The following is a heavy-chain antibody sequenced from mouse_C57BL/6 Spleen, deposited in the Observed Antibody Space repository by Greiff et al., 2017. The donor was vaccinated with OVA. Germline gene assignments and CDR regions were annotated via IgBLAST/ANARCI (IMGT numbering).Heavy chain of an antibody. J-gene: IGHJ4*01. CDR2: INPYNGGT. D-gene: IGHD3-2*02. CDR1: GYTFTDYY. V-gene: IGHV1-19*01. Sequence: EVQLQESGPVLVKPGASVKMSCKASGYTFTDYYMNWVKQSHGKSLEWIGVINPYNGGTSYNQKFKGKATLTVDKSSSTAYMELNSLTSEDSAVYYCARGTAQNYAMDYWGQGTSVTVSS. CDR3: ARGTAQNYAMDY.